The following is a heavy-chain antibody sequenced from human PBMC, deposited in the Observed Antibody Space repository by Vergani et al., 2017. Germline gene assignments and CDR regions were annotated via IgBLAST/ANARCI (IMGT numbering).Heavy chain of an antibody. J-gene: IGHJ5*02. Sequence: QLQLQESGPGLVKPSETLSLTCTVSGVSISSSSYYWGWIRQPPGQGLEWIGSIYYSGSTYYNPSLKSRVTISVDTSKNQFSLKLSSVTAADTAVYYCARPYSSSWYGNWFDPWGQGTLVTVSS. CDR3: ARPYSSSWYGNWFDP. CDR1: GVSISSSSYY. D-gene: IGHD6-13*01. V-gene: IGHV4-39*01. CDR2: IYYSGST.